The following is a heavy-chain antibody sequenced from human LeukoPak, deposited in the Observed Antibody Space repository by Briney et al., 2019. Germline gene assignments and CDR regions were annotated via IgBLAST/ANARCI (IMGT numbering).Heavy chain of an antibody. CDR2: ISYDGSNK. V-gene: IGHV3-30-3*01. CDR1: GFTFSSYA. CDR3: ARDPGYSSGWSTYYYYYMDV. D-gene: IGHD6-19*01. Sequence: GGSLRLSFAASGFTFSSYAMHWVRQAPGKGLEWVAVISYDGSNKYYADSVKGRFTISRDNSKNTLYLQMNSLRAEDTAVYYCARDPGYSSGWSTYYYYYMDVWGKGTTVTVSS. J-gene: IGHJ6*03.